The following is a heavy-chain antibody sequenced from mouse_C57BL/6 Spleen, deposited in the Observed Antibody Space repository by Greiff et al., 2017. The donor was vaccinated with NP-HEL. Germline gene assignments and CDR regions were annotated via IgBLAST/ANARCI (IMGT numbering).Heavy chain of an antibody. CDR3: ARGYYVLDY. Sequence: EVKLQESGGGLVKPGGSLKLSCAASGFTFSDYGMHWVRQAPEKGLEWVAYISSGSRTIYSADTVKGRFTISRDNAKNTLFLQMTSLRSEDTAMYYCARGYYVLDYWGQGTTLTVSS. J-gene: IGHJ2*01. D-gene: IGHD2-1*01. V-gene: IGHV5-17*01. CDR2: ISSGSRTI. CDR1: GFTFSDYG.